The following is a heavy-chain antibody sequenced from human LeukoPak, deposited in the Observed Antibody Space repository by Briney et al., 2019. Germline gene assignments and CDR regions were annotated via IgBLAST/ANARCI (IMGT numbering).Heavy chain of an antibody. CDR3: ARHLLWDRDFCCAFDI. D-gene: IGHD3/OR15-3a*01. Sequence: GESLKISCKGSGYSFTSYWIGWVRQMPGKGLEWMGIIYPGDSDTRYSPSFQGQVTISADKSISTAYLQWSSLKASDTAMYYCARHLLWDRDFCCAFDIWGQGTMVTVSS. CDR2: IYPGDSDT. V-gene: IGHV5-51*01. CDR1: GYSFTSYW. J-gene: IGHJ3*02.